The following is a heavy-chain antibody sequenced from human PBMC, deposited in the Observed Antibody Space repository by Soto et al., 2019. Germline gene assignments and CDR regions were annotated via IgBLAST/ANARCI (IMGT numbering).Heavy chain of an antibody. V-gene: IGHV1-69*13. D-gene: IGHD3-22*01. Sequence: ASVKVSCKASGGTFSSYAISWVRQAPGQGLEWMGGIIPIFGTANYAQKFQGRVTITADESTSTAYMDLSSLRSEDTAAYYCARDLSVYYYDSSGYYCDYWGQVTLVTVSS. J-gene: IGHJ4*02. CDR1: GGTFSSYA. CDR2: IIPIFGTA. CDR3: ARDLSVYYYDSSGYYCDY.